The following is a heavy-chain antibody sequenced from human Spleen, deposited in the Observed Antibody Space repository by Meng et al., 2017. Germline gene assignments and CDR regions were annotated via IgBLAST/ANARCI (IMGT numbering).Heavy chain of an antibody. V-gene: IGHV3-21*01. D-gene: IGHD1-26*01. CDR1: GFTFSSYS. CDR2: IGTTNSYI. J-gene: IGHJ4*02. Sequence: GESLKISCAASGFTFSSYSMNWVRQPPGKGLEWVSSIGTTNSYIYYADSVKGRFTISRDNAKNSLYLQMNSLRAEDTAVYYCARGIGSYYGDYWGQGTLVTVSS. CDR3: ARGIGSYYGDY.